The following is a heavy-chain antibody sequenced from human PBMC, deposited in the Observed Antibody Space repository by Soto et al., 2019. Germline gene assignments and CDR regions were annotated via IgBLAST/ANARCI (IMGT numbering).Heavy chain of an antibody. V-gene: IGHV3-30-3*02. CDR1: GFTFNNWA. Sequence: QVQLVESGGGLVQTGVSRTPSLPAPGFTFNNWALNGVLRPPVKGLECLAIISHEGNNEYYAESVRGRFTISRDNSKNTLYLQTNNLRHEDTAVYYCAKDGGPVYCNSPGCSAKPCDYWGQGTLVPVSS. CDR3: AKDGGPVYCNSPGCSAKPCDY. D-gene: IGHD2-2*01. J-gene: IGHJ4*02. CDR2: ISHEGNNE.